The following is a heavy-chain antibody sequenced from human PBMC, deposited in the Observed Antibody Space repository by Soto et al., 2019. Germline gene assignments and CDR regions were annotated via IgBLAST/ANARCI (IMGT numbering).Heavy chain of an antibody. V-gene: IGHV3-30*18. CDR1: RFTFSSYG. CDR3: SKSSDVGED. J-gene: IGHJ4*02. D-gene: IGHD1-26*01. CDR2: ISYDGSNK. Sequence: QVQLVESGGGVVQPGRSLRLSCAASRFTFSSYGMHSVRQARGKGLEWVAVISYDGSNKYYADSVKGRFTISRDNSKNTLYLQMNSLRAEDTAVYYCSKSSDVGEDWGQGTLVTVSP.